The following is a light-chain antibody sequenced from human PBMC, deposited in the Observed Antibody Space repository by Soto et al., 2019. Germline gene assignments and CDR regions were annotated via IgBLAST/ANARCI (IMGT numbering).Light chain of an antibody. V-gene: IGKV1-5*03. J-gene: IGKJ1*01. CDR2: KAS. CDR1: QSISSW. Sequence: DIQMTQSPSTLSASVGDRVTITCRASQSISSWLAWYQQKPGKAPKLLIYKASSLESGVPSRFSGSGSGTAFSLTISSLQPDDFATYYCQQYNSYRRTFGQGTKVEIK. CDR3: QQYNSYRRT.